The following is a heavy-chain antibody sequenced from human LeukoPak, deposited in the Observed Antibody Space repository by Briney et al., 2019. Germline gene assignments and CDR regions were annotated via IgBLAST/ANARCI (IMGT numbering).Heavy chain of an antibody. Sequence: GGSLRLSCAASGFTFSSYETNWVRQAPGKGLEWVSYISSSGSTIYYADSVKGRFTISRDNAKNSLYLQMNSLRAEDTAVYYCASLGIVVVTAIPRWFDPWGQGTLVTVSS. D-gene: IGHD2-21*02. CDR2: ISSSGSTI. J-gene: IGHJ5*02. CDR3: ASLGIVVVTAIPRWFDP. CDR1: GFTFSSYE. V-gene: IGHV3-48*03.